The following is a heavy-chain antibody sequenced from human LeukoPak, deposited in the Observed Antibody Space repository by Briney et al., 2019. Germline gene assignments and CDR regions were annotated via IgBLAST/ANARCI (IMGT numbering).Heavy chain of an antibody. CDR2: ISGSGGST. Sequence: GGSLRLSCAASGFTFSSYAMSWVRQAPGKGLEWVSAISGSGGSTYYADSVKGRFTISRDNSKNTLYLQMNSLRAEDTAVYYCAREESEMATILVYYYYYGMDVWGQGTTVTVSS. CDR1: GFTFSSYA. V-gene: IGHV3-23*01. D-gene: IGHD5-24*01. J-gene: IGHJ6*02. CDR3: AREESEMATILVYYYYYGMDV.